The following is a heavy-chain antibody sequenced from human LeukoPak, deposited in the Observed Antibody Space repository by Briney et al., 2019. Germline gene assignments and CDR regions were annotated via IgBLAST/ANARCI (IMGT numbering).Heavy chain of an antibody. D-gene: IGHD3-10*01. Sequence: GGSLRLSCAASGFTFSSYAMSWVRQAPGRGLEWISYISSGSSTILYADSVKGRFTISRDNAKNSLYLQMNSPRDGDTAVYYCASDQGSLYYLDYWGQGTLVTVSS. CDR3: ASDQGSLYYLDY. V-gene: IGHV3-48*02. CDR1: GFTFSSYA. CDR2: ISSGSSTI. J-gene: IGHJ4*02.